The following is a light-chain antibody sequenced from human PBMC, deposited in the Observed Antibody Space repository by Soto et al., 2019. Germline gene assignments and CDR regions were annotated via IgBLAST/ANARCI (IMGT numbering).Light chain of an antibody. CDR3: QQYGSSPET. CDR1: QSVSSSY. Sequence: ESVCTQSPGTLSLSPGERATLSCRGSQSVSSSYLAWYQQKPGQAPRLLIYGASSRATGIPDRFSGSGSGTDFTLTITRLEPEDFAVYYCQQYGSSPETFGQGTKVDIK. CDR2: GAS. V-gene: IGKV3-20*01. J-gene: IGKJ1*01.